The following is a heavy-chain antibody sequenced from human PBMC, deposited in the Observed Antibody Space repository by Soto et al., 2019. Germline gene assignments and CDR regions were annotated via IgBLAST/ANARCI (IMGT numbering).Heavy chain of an antibody. CDR1: GYTFTGYY. CDR2: INPNSGGT. D-gene: IGHD2-2*01. Sequence: ASVKVSCKASGYTFTGYYMHWVRQAPGQGLEWMGWINPNSGGTTYAQKFQGRVTMTRDTSISTAYMELSRLRSDDTAVYYCARAVGYCSSTSCYLGGYYYYGMDVWVQGTTVTVSS. J-gene: IGHJ6*02. CDR3: ARAVGYCSSTSCYLGGYYYYGMDV. V-gene: IGHV1-2*02.